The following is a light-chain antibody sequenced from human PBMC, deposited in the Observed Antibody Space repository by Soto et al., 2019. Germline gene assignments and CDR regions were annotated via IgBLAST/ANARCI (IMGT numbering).Light chain of an antibody. CDR1: SSNIGAGYD. J-gene: IGLJ2*01. Sequence: QAVVTQPPSVSGAPGQRVTISCTGSSSNIGAGYDVHWYQQLPGTAPKLLIYGNSKRPSGVPDRFSGSNSGTSASLAITGLQAEYESEYYCQSYDSSLSGYVVFVGGTKLTVL. CDR3: QSYDSSLSGYVV. CDR2: GNS. V-gene: IGLV1-40*01.